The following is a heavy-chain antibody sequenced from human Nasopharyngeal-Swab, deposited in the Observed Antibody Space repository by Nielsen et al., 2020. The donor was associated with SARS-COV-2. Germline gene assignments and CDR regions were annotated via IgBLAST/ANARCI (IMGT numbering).Heavy chain of an antibody. D-gene: IGHD3-22*01. Sequence: GESLKISCAASGFTFSSYAMSWVCQAPGKGLEWVSAISGSGGSTYYADSVKGRFTISRDNSKNTLYLQMNSLRAEDTAVYYCAKVAITMIVVPNGGFDYWGQGTLVTVSS. CDR2: ISGSGGST. CDR1: GFTFSSYA. CDR3: AKVAITMIVVPNGGFDY. V-gene: IGHV3-23*01. J-gene: IGHJ4*02.